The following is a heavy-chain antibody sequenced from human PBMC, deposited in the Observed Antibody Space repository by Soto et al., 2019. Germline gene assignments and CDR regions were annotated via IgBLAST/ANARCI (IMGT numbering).Heavy chain of an antibody. Sequence: GALRLSCAASGFTFSNAWMSWVRQAPGKGLEWVGRIKSKTDGGTTDYAAPVKGRFTISRDDSKNTLYLQMNSLKTEDTAVYYCTGSWYGDYYYGMDVWGQGTTVTVSS. CDR1: GFTFSNAW. V-gene: IGHV3-15*01. CDR2: IKSKTDGGTT. CDR3: TGSWYGDYYYGMDV. D-gene: IGHD6-13*01. J-gene: IGHJ6*02.